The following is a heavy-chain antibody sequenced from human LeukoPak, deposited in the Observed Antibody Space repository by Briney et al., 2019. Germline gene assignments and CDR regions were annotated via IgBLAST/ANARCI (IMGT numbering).Heavy chain of an antibody. J-gene: IGHJ5*02. D-gene: IGHD6-13*01. CDR2: INSDGSST. CDR1: GFTFSSYW. V-gene: IGHV3-74*01. CDR3: ARGIAAAVDP. Sequence: GRSLRLSCAASGFTFSSYWIHWVRQAPAKGLVWVSRINSDGSSTSYADSVKGRFTISRDNAKNTLYLQMNSLRAEDTAVYYCARGIAAAVDPWGQGTLVTVSS.